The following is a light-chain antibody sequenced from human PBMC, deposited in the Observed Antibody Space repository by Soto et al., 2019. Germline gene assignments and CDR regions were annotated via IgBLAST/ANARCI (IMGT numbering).Light chain of an antibody. Sequence: ETVLTQSPGTLSLSPGERATLSCRASQSVSSSYLAWYQQKHGQAPRLLIYGASSRATGIPDRLSGSGSGTDFTLTISRLEPEDFAVYYCQQYGSSPPSWTFGQGTKVEIK. CDR3: QQYGSSPPSWT. CDR2: GAS. CDR1: QSVSSSY. V-gene: IGKV3-20*01. J-gene: IGKJ1*01.